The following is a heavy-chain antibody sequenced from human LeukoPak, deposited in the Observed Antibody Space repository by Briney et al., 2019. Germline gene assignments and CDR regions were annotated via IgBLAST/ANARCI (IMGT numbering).Heavy chain of an antibody. D-gene: IGHD6-19*01. J-gene: IGHJ3*02. Sequence: ASVKVSCKASGYTFSSYGISWVRQAPGQGLEWMGWISAYNGHTKYAQKFQGRVTMTRDTSISTAYMELSGLRFDDSAVYYCARPRTSGWIHDVYDIWGQGTMVTVPS. V-gene: IGHV1-18*01. CDR2: ISAYNGHT. CDR1: GYTFSSYG. CDR3: ARPRTSGWIHDVYDI.